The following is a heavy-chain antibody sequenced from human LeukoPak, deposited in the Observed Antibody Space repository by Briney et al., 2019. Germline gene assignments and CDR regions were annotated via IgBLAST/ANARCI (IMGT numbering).Heavy chain of an antibody. V-gene: IGHV4-4*02. J-gene: IGHJ4*02. CDR3: AREVEYDFWSGFFDY. Sequence: SETLSLTCAVSGGSISSSNWWSWVRQPPGKGLEWIGEIYHSGSTYYNPSLKSRVTISVDTSKNQFSLKLSSVTAADTAVYYCAREVEYDFWSGFFDYWGQGTLVTVSS. CDR1: GGSISSSNW. D-gene: IGHD3-3*01. CDR2: IYHSGST.